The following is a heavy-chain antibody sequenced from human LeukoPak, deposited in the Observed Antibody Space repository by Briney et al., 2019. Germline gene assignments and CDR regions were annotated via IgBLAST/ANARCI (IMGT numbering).Heavy chain of an antibody. CDR3: ARAFSSGWYGVDY. J-gene: IGHJ4*02. V-gene: IGHV4-39*07. CDR1: GDSISSSSHY. Sequence: SETLSLTCTVSGDSISSSSHYWGWIRQPPGKGLEWIGSIYYSGSTFYNPSLKSRVTISVDTSRNQFSLKLTSVTAADTAVYYCARAFSSGWYGVDYWGQGTLVTVSS. D-gene: IGHD6-19*01. CDR2: IYYSGST.